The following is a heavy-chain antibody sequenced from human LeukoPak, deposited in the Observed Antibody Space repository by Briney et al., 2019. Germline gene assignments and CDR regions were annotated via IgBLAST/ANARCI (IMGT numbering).Heavy chain of an antibody. CDR1: GFTFSSYE. D-gene: IGHD3-9*01. J-gene: IGHJ6*02. Sequence: PGGSLRLSCAASGFTFSSYEMNWVRQAPGKGLEWVSYISSSGSTIYYADSVKGRFTISRDNAKNSLYLQMNSLRAEDTAVYYCARAPEFERTLRYFDWLPYYYYYYGMDVWGQGTTGTVSS. CDR3: ARAPEFERTLRYFDWLPYYYYYYGMDV. V-gene: IGHV3-48*03. CDR2: ISSSGSTI.